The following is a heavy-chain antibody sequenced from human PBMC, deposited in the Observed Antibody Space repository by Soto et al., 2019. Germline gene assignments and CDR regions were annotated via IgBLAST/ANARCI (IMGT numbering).Heavy chain of an antibody. Sequence: GKVSCKASGFPFTSSALHWVRQARGQRLEWIGWIVVGSGNTNYAQKFQERVTITRDMSTSTAYMELSSLRSEDTAVYYCAAPIVVVTAAHLYDYGMDVWGQGTTVTVSS. J-gene: IGHJ6*02. CDR2: IVVGSGNT. CDR1: GFPFTSSA. D-gene: IGHD2-2*01. V-gene: IGHV1-58*01. CDR3: AAPIVVVTAAHLYDYGMDV.